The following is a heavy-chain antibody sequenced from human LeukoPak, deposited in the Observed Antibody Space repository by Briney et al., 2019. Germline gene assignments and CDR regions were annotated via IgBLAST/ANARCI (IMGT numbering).Heavy chain of an antibody. CDR1: GGSISSYY. J-gene: IGHJ5*02. CDR3: ARHVRAVAGIWGFDP. D-gene: IGHD6-19*01. CDR2: IYYSGST. V-gene: IGHV4-59*08. Sequence: SETLSLTCTVSGGSISSYYRSWIRQPPGKGLEWIGYIYYSGSTNYNPSLKSRVTISVDTSKNQFSLKLSSVTAADTAVYYCARHVRAVAGIWGFDPWGQGTLVTVSS.